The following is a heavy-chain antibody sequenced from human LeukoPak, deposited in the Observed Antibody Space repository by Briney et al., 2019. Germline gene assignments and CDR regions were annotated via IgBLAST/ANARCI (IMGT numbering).Heavy chain of an antibody. D-gene: IGHD3-10*01. Sequence: SETLSLTCTVSGGSISSYYWSWIRQPAGKGLEWIGRIYTSGSTNYNPSLKSRVTMSVDTSKNQFSLKLSSVTAADTAVYYCARDGEVRGVSVLNWFDPWGQGTLVTVSS. CDR1: GGSISSYY. CDR3: ARDGEVRGVSVLNWFDP. J-gene: IGHJ5*02. CDR2: IYTSGST. V-gene: IGHV4-4*07.